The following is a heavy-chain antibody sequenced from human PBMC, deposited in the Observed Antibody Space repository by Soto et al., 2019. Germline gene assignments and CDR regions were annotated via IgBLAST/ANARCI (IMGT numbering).Heavy chain of an antibody. Sequence: ASVKVSCKASGYTFTSYAMHWVRQAPGQRLEWMGWINAGNGNTQYSQKFQGRVTITRDTSASTAYMELSSLRSEDTAVYYCARDGSYDFWSGYYYYYGMDVWGQGTTVTVSS. CDR1: GYTFTSYA. J-gene: IGHJ6*02. CDR2: INAGNGNT. V-gene: IGHV1-3*01. D-gene: IGHD3-3*01. CDR3: ARDGSYDFWSGYYYYYGMDV.